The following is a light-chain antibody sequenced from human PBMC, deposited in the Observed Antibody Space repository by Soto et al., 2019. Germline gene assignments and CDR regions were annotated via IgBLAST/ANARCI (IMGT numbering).Light chain of an antibody. J-gene: IGLJ3*02. Sequence: QAVLTQPPSVSAAPGQKVTISCSGSSSNIGNNYVSWYQQLPGTAPKLLIYENNKRPSGIPDRFSGSKSGTSATLGITGLQTGEEADYYCGTWDSSLSAWVFGGGTKVTVL. CDR1: SSNIGNNY. V-gene: IGLV1-51*02. CDR3: GTWDSSLSAWV. CDR2: ENN.